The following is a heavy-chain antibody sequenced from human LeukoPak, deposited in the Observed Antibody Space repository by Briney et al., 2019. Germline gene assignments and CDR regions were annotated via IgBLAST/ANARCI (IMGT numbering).Heavy chain of an antibody. CDR3: ARTPDSSGKNWFDP. J-gene: IGHJ6*04. CDR2: IYPGDSDT. CDR1: GYSFTTYW. Sequence: GESLKIPCKGSGYSFTTYWIAWVRQMPGKGLEWMGIIYPGDSDTRYSPSFQGQVSISVDKSISTAYLQWSSLKASDTAMYYCARTPDSSGKNWFDPWGKGTTVTVSS. D-gene: IGHD3-10*01. V-gene: IGHV5-51*01.